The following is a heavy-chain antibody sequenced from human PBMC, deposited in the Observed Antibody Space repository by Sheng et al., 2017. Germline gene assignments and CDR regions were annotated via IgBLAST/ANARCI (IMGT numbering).Heavy chain of an antibody. CDR1: GGSFSGYY. CDR3: ARQPRYKGVIDY. J-gene: IGHJ4*02. D-gene: IGHD1-20*01. V-gene: IGHV4-34*01. CDR2: INHSGST. Sequence: QVQLQQWGAGLLKPSETLSLTCAVYGGSFSGYYWSWIRQPPGKGLEWIGEINHSGSTNYNPSLKSRVTISVDTSKNQFSLKLSSVTAADTAVYYCARQPRYKGVIDYWAREPVVTVSS.